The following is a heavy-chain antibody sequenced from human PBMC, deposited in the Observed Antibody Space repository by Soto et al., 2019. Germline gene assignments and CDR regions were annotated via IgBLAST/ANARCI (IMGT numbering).Heavy chain of an antibody. J-gene: IGHJ3*02. V-gene: IGHV5-51*01. CDR3: ATRTDYDFWSGEAAFDI. D-gene: IGHD3-3*01. CDR2: IYPGDSDT. Sequence: RESLKISCKGSGYSFTSYWIGWVRQMPGKGLEWMGIIYPGDSDTRYSPSFQGQVTISADKSISTAYLQWSSLKASDTAMYYCATRTDYDFWSGEAAFDIWGQGTMVTVSS. CDR1: GYSFTSYW.